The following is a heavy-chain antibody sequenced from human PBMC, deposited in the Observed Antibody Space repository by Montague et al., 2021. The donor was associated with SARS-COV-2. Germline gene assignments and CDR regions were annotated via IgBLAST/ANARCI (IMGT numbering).Heavy chain of an antibody. CDR2: IYHSGST. V-gene: IGHV4-4*02. Sequence: SETLSLTCAVSGGSISSSNWWSWVRQPPGKGLEWIGEIYHSGSTNYNPSLKSRVTISVDKSKNQFSLKLSSVTAADTAVYYCARERIEYSGYDLDYCYYGMDVWGQGTAVTVSS. D-gene: IGHD5-12*01. CDR3: ARERIEYSGYDLDYCYYGMDV. CDR1: GGSISSSNW. J-gene: IGHJ6*02.